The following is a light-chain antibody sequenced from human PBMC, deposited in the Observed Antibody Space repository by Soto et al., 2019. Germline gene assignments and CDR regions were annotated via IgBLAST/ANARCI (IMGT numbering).Light chain of an antibody. CDR1: QSVSSN. J-gene: IGKJ1*01. V-gene: IGKV3-15*01. Sequence: EIVLRQSPATLSVSPGERATLSCRASQSVSSNLAWYQQKPGQAPRLLIYGASNRATGIPDRFSGSGSGTEFTLTISRLQSEDFAVYYCQKYNNWPPWTFGQGTKVDIK. CDR3: QKYNNWPPWT. CDR2: GAS.